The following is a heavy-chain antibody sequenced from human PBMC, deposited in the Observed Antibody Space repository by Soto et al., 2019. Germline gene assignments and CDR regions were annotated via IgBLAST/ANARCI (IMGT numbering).Heavy chain of an antibody. CDR2: INHSGST. D-gene: IGHD3-22*01. CDR3: ARGRYYYDSTGYYLY. Sequence: SETLSLTCDVYGGSFSGYYWNWIRQPPGKGLEWIGEINHSGSTNYNPSLGSRVTMSVDTSKDQFSLKLSSVTAADTAVYYCARGRYYYDSTGYYLYWGQGTLVTVSS. J-gene: IGHJ4*02. CDR1: GGSFSGYY. V-gene: IGHV4-34*01.